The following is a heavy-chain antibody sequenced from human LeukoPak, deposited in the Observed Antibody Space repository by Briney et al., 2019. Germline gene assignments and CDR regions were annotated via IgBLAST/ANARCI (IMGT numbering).Heavy chain of an antibody. V-gene: IGHV3-21*01. CDR3: ARDPNGNKPFDY. J-gene: IGHJ4*02. CDR2: ISSSSSYI. CDR1: GFTFSSYS. Sequence: PGGSLRLSCAASGFTFSSYSMNWVRQAPGKGLEWVSSISSSSSYIYYADSVKGRFTISRDNAKNSLYLQMNSLRAGDTAVYYCARDPNGNKPFDYWGQGTLVTVSS. D-gene: IGHD1-26*01.